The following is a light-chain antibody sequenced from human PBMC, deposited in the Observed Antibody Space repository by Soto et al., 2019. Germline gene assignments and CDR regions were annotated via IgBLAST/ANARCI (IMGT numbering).Light chain of an antibody. CDR2: DAS. V-gene: IGKV3-11*01. J-gene: IGKJ5*01. CDR3: QQRSNGPLT. CDR1: RSVSSY. Sequence: EIVLTQSPATLSLSPGERVTLSCRASRSVSSYFAWYQQKPGQAPRLLIYDASNRATGIPARFSGSGSGTDFTLTFISLEPEDFAVYYCQQRSNGPLTFGQGTRLEIK.